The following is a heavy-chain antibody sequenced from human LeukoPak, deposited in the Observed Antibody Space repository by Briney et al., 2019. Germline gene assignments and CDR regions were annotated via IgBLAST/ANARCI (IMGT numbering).Heavy chain of an antibody. CDR2: VYYRGIT. CDR1: VGGVTTTMYD. J-gene: IGHJ4*02. CDR3: ARLLLHRHGANTFDS. V-gene: IGHV4-39*01. D-gene: IGHD1-26*01. Sequence: PSETLSLTSSVSVGGVTTTMYDCGSARQPPRDWLEWVGSVYYRGITYYNPSLKRRVPVAVDQSTNQYSLRLSCVTAADTGVYYCARLLLHRHGANTFDSWGQGSLVTVSS.